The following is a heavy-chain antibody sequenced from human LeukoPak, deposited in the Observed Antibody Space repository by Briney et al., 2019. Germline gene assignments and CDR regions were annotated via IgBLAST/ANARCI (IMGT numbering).Heavy chain of an antibody. CDR3: ARGLASGYPPVPFDD. CDR2: TYYRSKWYN. J-gene: IGHJ4*02. Sequence: SQTLSLTCAISGDSVSSNSAAWNWIRQSPSRGLEWLGRTYYRSKWYNDYAVSVKSRITINPDTSKNQFSLHLTSVTAADTAVYYCARGLASGYPPVPFDDWGQGTLVIVSS. V-gene: IGHV6-1*01. D-gene: IGHD3-3*01. CDR1: GDSVSSNSAA.